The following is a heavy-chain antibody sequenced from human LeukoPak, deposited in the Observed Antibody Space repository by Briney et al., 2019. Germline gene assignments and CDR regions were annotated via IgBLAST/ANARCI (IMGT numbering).Heavy chain of an antibody. J-gene: IGHJ4*02. CDR2: IWYDGSNQ. D-gene: IGHD4-17*01. Sequence: GGSLRLSCAASGFTFRNHGMHWVRQAPGQGLEWVAVIWYDGSNQYYADSVKGRFTISRDNSKNTLYLQMNSLRAEDTAVYYCAKDPATWGDYYESLFDYWGQGTLVTVSS. V-gene: IGHV3-30*02. CDR1: GFTFRNHG. CDR3: AKDPATWGDYYESLFDY.